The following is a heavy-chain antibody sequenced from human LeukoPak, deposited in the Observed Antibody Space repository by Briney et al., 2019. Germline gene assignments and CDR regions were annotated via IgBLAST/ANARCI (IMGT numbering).Heavy chain of an antibody. CDR3: ARTDSTDSYYYYYYMDV. D-gene: IGHD2-2*01. V-gene: IGHV1-18*01. J-gene: IGHJ6*03. CDR1: GYTFTSYG. Sequence: ASVKVSCKASGYTFTSYGISWVRQAPGQGLEWMGWISAYDGNTNYAQKLQGRVTMTTDTSTSTAYMELRSLRSDDTAVYYCARTDSTDSYYYYYYMDVWGKGTTVTISS. CDR2: ISAYDGNT.